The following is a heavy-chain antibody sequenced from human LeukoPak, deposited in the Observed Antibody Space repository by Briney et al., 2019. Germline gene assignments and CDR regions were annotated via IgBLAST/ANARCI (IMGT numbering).Heavy chain of an antibody. CDR1: GFTFSSYS. V-gene: IGHV3-21*01. Sequence: GGSLRLSCAASGFTFSSYSMNGVGQAPGKGLEWVSSISIRSSYIYYADSVKGRFTISRDNANHPLYLQMTTLRAEDTAVYSCARALYSSFDYWGQGTLVTVSS. J-gene: IGHJ4*02. CDR2: ISIRSSYI. D-gene: IGHD6-19*01. CDR3: ARALYSSFDY.